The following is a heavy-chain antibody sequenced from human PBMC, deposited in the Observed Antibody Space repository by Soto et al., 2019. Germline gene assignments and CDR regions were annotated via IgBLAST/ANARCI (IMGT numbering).Heavy chain of an antibody. J-gene: IGHJ4*02. CDR3: AKGTYGSGSYPFDY. Sequence: GGSLRLSCAASGFTFSNYAMSWVRQAPGKGLEWVSGISGSGATTYYADSVKGRFTISRDNSKNTLYLQMNSLRAEDTAVYYCAKGTYGSGSYPFDYWGQGTLVTVSS. CDR1: GFTFSNYA. V-gene: IGHV3-23*01. CDR2: ISGSGATT. D-gene: IGHD3-10*01.